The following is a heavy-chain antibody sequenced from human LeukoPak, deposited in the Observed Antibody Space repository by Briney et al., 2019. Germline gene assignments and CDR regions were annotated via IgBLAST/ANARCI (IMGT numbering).Heavy chain of an antibody. V-gene: IGHV4-34*01. J-gene: IGHJ1*01. CDR1: GGSFSGYY. Sequence: PSETLSLTCAVYGGSFSGYYWSWIRQPPGKGLEWIGEINHSGSTNYNPSLKSRVTISVDTSKNQFSLKLSSVTAADTAVYYCARQSADGIHPEYFQHWGQGTLVTVSS. D-gene: IGHD2-8*01. CDR3: ARQSADGIHPEYFQH. CDR2: INHSGST.